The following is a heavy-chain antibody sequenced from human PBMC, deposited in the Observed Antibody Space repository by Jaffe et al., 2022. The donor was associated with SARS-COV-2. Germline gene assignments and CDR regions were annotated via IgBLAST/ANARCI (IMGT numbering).Heavy chain of an antibody. Sequence: EVQLVESGGGLVQPGGSLRLSCAASGFTFSDYWITWVRQAPGKGLEWVANIKEDGSEKYYVDSVKGRFTISRDNAKNSLYLQMNSLRAEDTAVYYCARAPWSYDTRAFDYWGQGTLVTVSS. CDR3: ARAPWSYDTRAFDY. V-gene: IGHV3-7*01. CDR2: IKEDGSEK. CDR1: GFTFSDYW. J-gene: IGHJ4*02. D-gene: IGHD3-9*01.